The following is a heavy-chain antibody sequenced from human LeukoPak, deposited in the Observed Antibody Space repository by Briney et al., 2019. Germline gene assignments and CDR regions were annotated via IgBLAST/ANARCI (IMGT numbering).Heavy chain of an antibody. D-gene: IGHD1-26*01. CDR1: GYTFTSYY. CDR3: ARDGVGANAFDI. J-gene: IGHJ3*02. CDR2: INPSGGST. Sequence: ASVKVSCKASGYTFTSYYMHWVRQAPGQGLEWMGIINPSGGSTSYAQKFQGRVTMTRDMSTSTVYMELSSLRSEDTAVYYCARDGVGANAFDIWGQGTMVTVSS. V-gene: IGHV1-46*01.